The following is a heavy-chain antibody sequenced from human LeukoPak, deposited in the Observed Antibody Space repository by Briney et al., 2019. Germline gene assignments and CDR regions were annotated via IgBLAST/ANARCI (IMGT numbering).Heavy chain of an antibody. CDR2: ISSSSSYI. V-gene: IGHV3-21*01. Sequence: GGSLRLSCAASGFTFSSYSMNWVRQAPGKGLEWVSSISSSSSYIYYADSVKGRFTISRGNAKNSLYLQMNSLRAEDTAVYYCARANIVVVVAATEDYYYYYMDVWGKGTTVTVSS. J-gene: IGHJ6*03. D-gene: IGHD2-15*01. CDR3: ARANIVVVVAATEDYYYYYMDV. CDR1: GFTFSSYS.